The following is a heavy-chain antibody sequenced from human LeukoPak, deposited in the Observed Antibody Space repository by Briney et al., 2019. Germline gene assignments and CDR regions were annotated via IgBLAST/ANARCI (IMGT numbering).Heavy chain of an antibody. CDR1: GGTFSSYA. Sequence: SVKVSCKASGGTFSSYAISWVRQAPGQGLEWMGRIIPILGIANYAQKFQGRVTITADKSTSTAYMELSSLRSEDTAVYYCARGGGDAEFDPWGQGTLVTVSS. J-gene: IGHJ5*02. CDR2: IIPILGIA. D-gene: IGHD2-21*02. CDR3: ARGGGDAEFDP. V-gene: IGHV1-69*04.